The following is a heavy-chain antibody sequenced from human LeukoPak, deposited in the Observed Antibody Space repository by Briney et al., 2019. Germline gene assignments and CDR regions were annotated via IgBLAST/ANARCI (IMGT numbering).Heavy chain of an antibody. J-gene: IGHJ4*02. V-gene: IGHV5-51*01. CDR2: IYPGNADA. Sequence: GESLRISCKASGYSLINRWICCRRQMPGKGLDWMGIIYPGNADATYSPSFHGPVTISADKSTPTVYLQWSSLKASDTAMYYCARQGSYDNSGYSFDYWGQGTLVTVSS. CDR3: ARQGSYDNSGYSFDY. CDR1: GYSLINRW. D-gene: IGHD3-22*01.